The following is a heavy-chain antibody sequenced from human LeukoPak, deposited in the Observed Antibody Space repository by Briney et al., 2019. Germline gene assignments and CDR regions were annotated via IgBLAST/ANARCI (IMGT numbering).Heavy chain of an antibody. J-gene: IGHJ4*02. CDR1: GFTFDDYA. Sequence: GRSLRLSCAAFGFTFDDYAMHWVRQAPGKGLEWVSGISWNSGSIGYADSVKGRFTISRDNAKNSLYLQMNSLRAEDTALYYCAKGDYYDSSGYRNWGRGTLVTVSS. CDR2: ISWNSGSI. V-gene: IGHV3-9*01. D-gene: IGHD3-22*01. CDR3: AKGDYYDSSGYRN.